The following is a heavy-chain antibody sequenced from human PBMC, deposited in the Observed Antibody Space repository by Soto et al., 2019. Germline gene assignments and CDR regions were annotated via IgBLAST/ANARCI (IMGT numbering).Heavy chain of an antibody. CDR2: MNPNSGDT. D-gene: IGHD4-17*01. CDR3: ARGYGDYFYPNHVEY. Sequence: QVQLVQSGAEVKKPGASVKVSCKTSGYTFTSYDINWVRQASGQGLEWMGWMNPNSGDTGYAQKFQGSLTMTRNTSMRTAYLELSSLRSEATAVYDCARGYGDYFYPNHVEYWGQGALVTVSS. V-gene: IGHV1-8*01. J-gene: IGHJ4*02. CDR1: GYTFTSYD.